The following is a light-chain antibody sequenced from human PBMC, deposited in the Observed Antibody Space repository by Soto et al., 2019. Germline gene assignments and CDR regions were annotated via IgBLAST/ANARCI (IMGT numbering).Light chain of an antibody. Sequence: SVGQGTCVYCSGGQSFVYSDGNTYLNWFQQRPGQSPRRLIYKLSVRESGVPYEFGGRGRGTDFTVIIISVDADDVGVYYWMECVQTQTLGSGTKVDIK. CDR2: KLS. CDR1: QSFVYSDGNTY. V-gene: IGKV2-30*01. J-gene: IGKJ3*01. CDR3: MECVQTQT.